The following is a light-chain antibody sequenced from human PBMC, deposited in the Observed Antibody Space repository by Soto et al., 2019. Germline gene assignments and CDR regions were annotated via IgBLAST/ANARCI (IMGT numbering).Light chain of an antibody. CDR1: QSINNY. V-gene: IGKV1-39*01. CDR3: QQSLTMPIT. Sequence: DIQMTQSPASLSVSVGDRVTITCRASQSINNYLNWYLQRPGQAPKLLIRSASTLQRGVPSRFSGSGSRTEFTLTIADLQPDDFGTYYCQQSLTMPITFGHGTRRE. J-gene: IGKJ5*01. CDR2: SAS.